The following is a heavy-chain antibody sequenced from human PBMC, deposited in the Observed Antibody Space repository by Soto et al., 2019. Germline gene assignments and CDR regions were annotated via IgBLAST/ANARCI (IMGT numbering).Heavy chain of an antibody. CDR3: AGGMVRGVTNWFDP. V-gene: IGHV1-69*01. CDR1: GGTFRLYA. CDR2: IIPIFGTA. D-gene: IGHD3-10*01. Sequence: SVKGSCKASGGTFRLYAISCLRQALGQGLELMGGIIPIFGTANYAQKFQGRVTITADESTSTAYMELSSLRSEDTAVYYCAGGMVRGVTNWFDPWGQGTLVTVSS. J-gene: IGHJ5*02.